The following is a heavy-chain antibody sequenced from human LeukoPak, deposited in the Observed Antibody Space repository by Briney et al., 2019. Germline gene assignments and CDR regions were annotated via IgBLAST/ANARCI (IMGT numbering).Heavy chain of an antibody. V-gene: IGHV3-48*02. CDR1: GFTFGSYS. CDR2: ISGSSSDI. Sequence: GGSLRLSCAASGFTFGSYSMNWVRQAPGKGLEWVSYISGSSSDIKYADSVKGRFTISRDNAKNSLYLQMNSLRDEDTAVYYCARDWFSGTNYKPLFDYWGQGTLVTVSS. J-gene: IGHJ4*02. CDR3: ARDWFSGTNYKPLFDY. D-gene: IGHD3-10*01.